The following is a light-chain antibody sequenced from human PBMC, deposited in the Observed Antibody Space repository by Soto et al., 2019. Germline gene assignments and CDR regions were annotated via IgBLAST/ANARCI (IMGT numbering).Light chain of an antibody. CDR2: NVY. J-gene: IGLJ1*01. V-gene: IGLV2-14*03. Sequence: QSALTQPASVSGSPGQSITISCTGTSSDVGAYNFVSWHQQHPGKAPKLIIYNVYDRPSGISYRFSGSKSGNTASLTISGLQGEDEADYYCSSYTISRTYVCGTGTKLTVL. CDR1: SSDVGAYNF. CDR3: SSYTISRTYV.